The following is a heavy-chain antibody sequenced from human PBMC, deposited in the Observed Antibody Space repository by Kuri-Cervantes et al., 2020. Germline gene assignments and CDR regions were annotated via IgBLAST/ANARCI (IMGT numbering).Heavy chain of an antibody. Sequence: GGSLRLSCAASGLIFSSYTMNWVRQAPGKGLEWVSSISSSSSYIYYADSVKGRFTISRDNAKNSLYLQMNSLRDEDTAVYYCARKLAYYFDYWGQGTLVTVSS. CDR1: GLIFSSYT. V-gene: IGHV3-21*01. CDR3: ARKLAYYFDY. J-gene: IGHJ4*02. CDR2: ISSSSSYI. D-gene: IGHD6-13*01.